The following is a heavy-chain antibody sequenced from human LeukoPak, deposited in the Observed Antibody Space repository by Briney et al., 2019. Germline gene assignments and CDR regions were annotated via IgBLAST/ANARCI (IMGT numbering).Heavy chain of an antibody. Sequence: GGSLRLSCAASGFTFSSYGMHWVRQAPGKGLEWVSVISYDGNNKYYADSVKGRFTISRDNSKNTLYLQMNSLRAEDTAVYYCARAIKAVAGTFHRDYYFDYWGQGTLVTVSS. V-gene: IGHV3-30*03. CDR3: ARAIKAVAGTFHRDYYFDY. CDR1: GFTFSSYG. CDR2: ISYDGNNK. J-gene: IGHJ4*02. D-gene: IGHD6-19*01.